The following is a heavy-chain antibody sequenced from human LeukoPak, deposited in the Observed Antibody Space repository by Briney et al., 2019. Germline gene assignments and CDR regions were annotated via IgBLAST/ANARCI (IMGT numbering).Heavy chain of an antibody. Sequence: SETLSLTCTVSGGSINSNNYYWAWIRQPPGKGLEWIGSIYYSGGTHYNPSLKRRVAMSVDTSKNQFSLKLRSVTAADTAVYYCARDKFSSTWYNWFDPWGQGTLVTVSS. J-gene: IGHJ5*02. V-gene: IGHV4-39*07. CDR2: IYYSGGT. D-gene: IGHD6-13*01. CDR1: GGSINSNNYY. CDR3: ARDKFSSTWYNWFDP.